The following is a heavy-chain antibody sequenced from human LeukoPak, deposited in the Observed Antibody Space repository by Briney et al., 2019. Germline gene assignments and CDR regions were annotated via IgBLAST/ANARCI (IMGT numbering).Heavy chain of an antibody. Sequence: GGSLRLSCAASGFTFSSHGMHWVRQAPAKGLEWVALISYDGSNKYYADSVKGRFTISRDNSKNTLYLQMNSLRAEDTAAYYCAKRGYCSGGTCYSFHFDYWGQGTLVTVSS. J-gene: IGHJ4*02. CDR2: ISYDGSNK. CDR3: AKRGYCSGGTCYSFHFDY. D-gene: IGHD2-15*01. CDR1: GFTFSSHG. V-gene: IGHV3-30*18.